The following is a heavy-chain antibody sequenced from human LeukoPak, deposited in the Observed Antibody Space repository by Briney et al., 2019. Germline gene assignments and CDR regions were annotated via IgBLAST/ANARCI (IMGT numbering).Heavy chain of an antibody. CDR3: ARGRIAVAGKEPFDY. Sequence: GGTLRLSCAASGFTFSSYGLSWVRQAPGKGLEWVSAISGSHSSTYYADSVKGRFTISRDNSKNTLYLQMNSLRAEDTAVYYCARGRIAVAGKEPFDYWGQGTLVTVSS. J-gene: IGHJ4*02. D-gene: IGHD6-19*01. V-gene: IGHV3-23*01. CDR1: GFTFSSYG. CDR2: ISGSHSST.